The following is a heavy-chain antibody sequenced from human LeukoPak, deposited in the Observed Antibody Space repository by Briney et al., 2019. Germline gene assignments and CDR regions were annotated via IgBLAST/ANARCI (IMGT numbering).Heavy chain of an antibody. D-gene: IGHD4-17*01. V-gene: IGHV3-21*01. CDR1: GFTFSSYS. CDR2: ISSSSSYI. CDR3: ARDDDYGDYPFAY. J-gene: IGHJ4*02. Sequence: GGSLRLSCAASGFTFSSYSMNWVRQAPGKGLEWVSSISSSSSYIYYADSVKGRFTISRDNAKNSLYLQMNSLRAEDTAVYYCARDDDYGDYPFAYWGQGTLVTVSS.